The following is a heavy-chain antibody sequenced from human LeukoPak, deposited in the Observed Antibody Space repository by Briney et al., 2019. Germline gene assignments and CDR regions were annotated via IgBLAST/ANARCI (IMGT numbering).Heavy chain of an antibody. Sequence: PSETLSLTCTVSGGSISSSSYYWGWIRQPPGKGLEWIGYIYYSGSTYYNPSLKSRVTISVDTSKNQFSLKLSSVTAADTAVYYCASVYYYDSSGYVDYWGQGTLVTVSS. D-gene: IGHD3-22*01. CDR3: ASVYYYDSSGYVDY. J-gene: IGHJ4*02. CDR1: GGSISSSSYY. CDR2: IYYSGST. V-gene: IGHV4-30-4*08.